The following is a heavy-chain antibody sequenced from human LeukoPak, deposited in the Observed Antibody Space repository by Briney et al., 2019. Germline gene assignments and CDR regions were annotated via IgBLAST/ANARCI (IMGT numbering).Heavy chain of an antibody. J-gene: IGHJ4*02. D-gene: IGHD3-10*01. V-gene: IGHV4-4*07. CDR3: ARSGFGELSHYFDY. CDR1: GDSLSNYY. Sequence: PSETLSLTCTVSGDSLSNYYWSWIRQPAGKGLEWIGRIYTSGSTYYNPSLKSRVTISVDTSKNQFSLKLSSVTAADTAVYYCARSGFGELSHYFDYWGQGTLVTVSS. CDR2: IYTSGST.